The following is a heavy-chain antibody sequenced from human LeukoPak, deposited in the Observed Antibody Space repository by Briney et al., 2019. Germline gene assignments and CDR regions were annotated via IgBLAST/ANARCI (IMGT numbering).Heavy chain of an antibody. J-gene: IGHJ4*02. CDR2: SRNKANSYTT. D-gene: IGHD3-22*01. CDR3: ARGDSSGYSNY. V-gene: IGHV3-72*01. CDR1: GFTLSDHY. Sequence: GGSLRLSCAASGFTLSDHYMDWVRQAPGKGLEWVGRSRNKANSYTTEYAASVTGRFNIARDDSENSLYLQMNSLKTEYTAVYYCARGDSSGYSNYWGQGTLVTVSS.